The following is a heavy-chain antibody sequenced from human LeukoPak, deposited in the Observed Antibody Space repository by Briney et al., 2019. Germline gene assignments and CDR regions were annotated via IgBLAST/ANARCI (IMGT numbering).Heavy chain of an antibody. Sequence: GASVKVSCKASGFTFTSSAVQWVRQARGQRLEWIGWIVVGSGNTNYAQKFQGRVTITRDMSTSTAYMELSSLRSEDTAVYYCAADGSDYGDYYFDYWGQGTLVTVSS. CDR2: IVVGSGNT. D-gene: IGHD4-17*01. J-gene: IGHJ4*02. V-gene: IGHV1-58*01. CDR1: GFTFTSSA. CDR3: AADGSDYGDYYFDY.